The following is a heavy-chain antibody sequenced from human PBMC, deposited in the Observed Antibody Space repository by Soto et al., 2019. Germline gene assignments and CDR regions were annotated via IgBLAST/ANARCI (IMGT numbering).Heavy chain of an antibody. CDR3: ARPRWKEGIK. J-gene: IGHJ4*02. Sequence: PSETLSLTCVVSGGSINNSSYYWGWIRQPPGKGLEWIGTIYYSGRTFYNPSLKSRVTISADTSKNQFSLKLNSVTAADTAIYYCARPRWKEGIKWGQGTLVTVSS. V-gene: IGHV4-39*01. CDR1: GGSINNSSYY. CDR2: IYYSGRT. D-gene: IGHD1-20*01.